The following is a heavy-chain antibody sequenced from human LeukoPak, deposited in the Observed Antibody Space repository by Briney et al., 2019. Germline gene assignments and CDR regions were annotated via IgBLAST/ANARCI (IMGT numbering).Heavy chain of an antibody. Sequence: GGSLRLSCAASGFTFSSYAMSWVRQAPGKGLEWVSAISGSGGSTYYADSVKGRFTISRDNSKNTLYLQMNSLRAEDTAVYYCAKGLGYCSSTSCYVDTRFDYWGQGTLVTVSS. CDR2: ISGSGGST. CDR1: GFTFSSYA. V-gene: IGHV3-23*01. CDR3: AKGLGYCSSTSCYVDTRFDY. J-gene: IGHJ4*02. D-gene: IGHD2-2*01.